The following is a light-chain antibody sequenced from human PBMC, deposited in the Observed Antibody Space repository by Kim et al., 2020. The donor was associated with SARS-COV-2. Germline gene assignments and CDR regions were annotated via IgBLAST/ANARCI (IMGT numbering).Light chain of an antibody. CDR1: SGLVSNNSY. J-gene: IGLJ3*02. Sequence: GGTVTLTCDLNSGLVSNNSYPNWYQQSTGQAPRTLIYNTNLRSSGVPDRFSGSILGNKAAHTITGAQADDESDYYCALYMGRGIWVFGGGTKLTVL. V-gene: IGLV8-61*01. CDR3: ALYMGRGIWV. CDR2: NTN.